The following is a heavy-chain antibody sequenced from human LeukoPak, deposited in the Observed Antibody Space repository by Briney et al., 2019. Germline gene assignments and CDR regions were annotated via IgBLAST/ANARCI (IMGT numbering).Heavy chain of an antibody. CDR2: IDPTDSYT. CDR1: GYSFTNYW. Sequence: RGESLKISCQGSGYSFTNYWITWVRQMPGKGLGWLGRIDPTDSYTNYSPSFQGHVTISADKSISTAYLQWSSLKTSDTAMYYCARHYGSGSPLDHWGQGTLVTVSS. V-gene: IGHV5-10-1*01. D-gene: IGHD3-10*01. J-gene: IGHJ4*02. CDR3: ARHYGSGSPLDH.